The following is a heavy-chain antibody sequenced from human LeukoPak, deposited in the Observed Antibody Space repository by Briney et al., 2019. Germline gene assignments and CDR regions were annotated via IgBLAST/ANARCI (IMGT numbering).Heavy chain of an antibody. CDR2: IYHSGST. CDR3: ARVRWLHAYYSYYYMDV. V-gene: IGHV4-59*01. Sequence: SETLSLTCTVSGGSISSYYWSWIRQPPGKGLEWIGYIYHSGSTNYNPSLRSRVTISVDTSKSQLSLKLNSVTAADTAVYFCARVRWLHAYYSYYYMDVWGRGTTVTVSS. CDR1: GGSISSYY. J-gene: IGHJ6*03. D-gene: IGHD3-22*01.